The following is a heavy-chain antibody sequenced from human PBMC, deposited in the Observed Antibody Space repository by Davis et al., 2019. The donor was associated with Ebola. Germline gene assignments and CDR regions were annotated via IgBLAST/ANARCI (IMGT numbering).Heavy chain of an antibody. CDR3: AKSWVGASHNWDY. V-gene: IGHV3-23*01. J-gene: IGHJ4*02. CDR2: ISGSGVTT. Sequence: GESLKISCEASGFTFTTYPMSWVRQAPGKGLEWVSIISGSGVTTYYADSVKGRFTISRDNSKNTLYLQMNSLRVEDTAVYYCAKSWVGASHNWDYWGQGTLVTVSS. CDR1: GFTFTTYP. D-gene: IGHD1-20*01.